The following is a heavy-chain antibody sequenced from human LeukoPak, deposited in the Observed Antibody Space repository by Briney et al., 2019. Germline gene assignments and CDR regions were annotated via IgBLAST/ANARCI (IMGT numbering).Heavy chain of an antibody. V-gene: IGHV5-51*01. J-gene: IGHJ4*02. D-gene: IGHD2-2*01. CDR3: ARRSRGYCSSTSCFFDS. CDR1: GYSFTSYW. CDR2: IYPGDSDT. Sequence: GESLKISCKGSGYSFTSYWIAWVRQMPGKGLEWMGIIYPGDSDTRNSPSFQGQVTISADKSISTAYLQWSSLKAADTAMYYCARRSRGYCSSTSCFFDSWGQGTLVTVSP.